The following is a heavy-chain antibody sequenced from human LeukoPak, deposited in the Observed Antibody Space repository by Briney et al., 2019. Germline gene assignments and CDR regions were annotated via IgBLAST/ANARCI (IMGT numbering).Heavy chain of an antibody. CDR2: INPDSGGT. CDR1: VYTLTGYY. D-gene: IGHD3-10*01. Sequence: GASVNVSCKSSVYTLTGYYMHWVRQAPGQGLEWMGWINPDSGGTNYAQKFQGRVTMTRDTSISTAYMELSRLRSDDTAVYYCARSIAGAVGQPAPWGQGTLVTVSS. V-gene: IGHV1-2*02. J-gene: IGHJ5*02. CDR3: ARSIAGAVGQPAP.